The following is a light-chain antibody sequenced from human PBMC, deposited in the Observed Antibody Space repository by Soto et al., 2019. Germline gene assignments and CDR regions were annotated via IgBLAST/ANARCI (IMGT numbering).Light chain of an antibody. CDR3: SSYTSTSTLEVV. CDR2: DVS. Sequence: QSALTQPASVSGSPGQSITISCTGTSSDVGGYNYVSWYQQHPGKAPKLMIYDVSNRPSGDSNRFSGSKSGNTASLTISGLQAEDEADYYCSSYTSTSTLEVVFGGGTKVTVL. J-gene: IGLJ2*01. CDR1: SSDVGGYNY. V-gene: IGLV2-14*01.